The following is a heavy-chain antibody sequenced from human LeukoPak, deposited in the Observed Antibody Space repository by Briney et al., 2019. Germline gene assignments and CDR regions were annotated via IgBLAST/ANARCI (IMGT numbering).Heavy chain of an antibody. Sequence: PGGSLRLSCAASGFTFSSYAMHWVRQAPGKGLEWVAVISYDGSNEYYADSVKGRFTISRDNSKNTLYLQMNSLRAEDTAVYYCARDLVWNDFEGEEGGQDYWGQGTLVTVSS. CDR2: ISYDGSNE. V-gene: IGHV3-30-3*01. CDR1: GFTFSSYA. CDR3: ARDLVWNDFEGEEGGQDY. J-gene: IGHJ4*02. D-gene: IGHD1-1*01.